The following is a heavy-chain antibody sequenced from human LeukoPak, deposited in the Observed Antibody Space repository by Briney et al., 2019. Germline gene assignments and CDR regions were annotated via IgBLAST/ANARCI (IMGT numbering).Heavy chain of an antibody. CDR1: GGSISGSHW. Sequence: PSETLSLTCSVSGGSISGSHWWSWVRQPPGMGREWIGDINDSGNTNYKSSLNSRVTISVDKSKNQFSLRLSSVSAADTAVCYCARLENYYFYMDVWGKGTTVTLSS. V-gene: IGHV4-4*02. CDR2: INDSGNT. J-gene: IGHJ6*03. CDR3: ARLENYYFYMDV. D-gene: IGHD6-19*01.